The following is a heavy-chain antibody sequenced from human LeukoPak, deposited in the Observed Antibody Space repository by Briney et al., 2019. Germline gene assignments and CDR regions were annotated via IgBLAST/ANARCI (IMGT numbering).Heavy chain of an antibody. CDR3: ARGAPYMVNWFDP. CDR2: IYYSGST. D-gene: IGHD4/OR15-4a*01. V-gene: IGHV4-59*01. J-gene: IGHJ5*02. Sequence: NPSETLSLTCTVSGGSISSYYWSWIRQPPGKGLEWIGYIYYSGSTNYNPSLKSRVTISVDTSKNQFSLKLSSVTAADTAVYYCARGAPYMVNWFDPWGQGTLVTVSS. CDR1: GGSISSYY.